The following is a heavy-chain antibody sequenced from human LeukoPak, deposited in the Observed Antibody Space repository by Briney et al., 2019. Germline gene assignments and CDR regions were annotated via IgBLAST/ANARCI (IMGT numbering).Heavy chain of an antibody. Sequence: GGSLRLSCAASGFTFSNFWMDWVRQAPGKGLEWVANIKQDGSERYYVDSVEGRFTISRDNAKNSLYLQMNSLRAEDTAVYYCARDRDWYTFDSWGQGVLVTVSS. CDR1: GFTFSNFW. CDR3: ARDRDWYTFDS. V-gene: IGHV3-7*01. D-gene: IGHD1-1*01. CDR2: IKQDGSER. J-gene: IGHJ4*02.